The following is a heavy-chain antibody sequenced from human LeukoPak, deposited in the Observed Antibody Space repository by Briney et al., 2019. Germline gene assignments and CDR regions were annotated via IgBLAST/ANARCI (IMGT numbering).Heavy chain of an antibody. CDR1: GFTFSSYG. Sequence: PGGSLRLSCAASGFTFSSYGMHWVRQAPGKGLEWVAVISYDGSNKYYADSVKGRFTISRDNSKNTLYLQMNSLRTEDTAVYYCAKIFVPSYSNSQGLDYWGQGTLVTVSS. CDR2: ISYDGSNK. V-gene: IGHV3-30*18. J-gene: IGHJ4*02. CDR3: AKIFVPSYSNSQGLDY. D-gene: IGHD6-6*01.